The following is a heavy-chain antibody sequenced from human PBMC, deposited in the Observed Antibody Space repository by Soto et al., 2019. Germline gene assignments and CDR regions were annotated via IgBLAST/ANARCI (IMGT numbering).Heavy chain of an antibody. V-gene: IGHV3-30*02. D-gene: IGHD2-15*01. CDR1: GIIFTGYG. Sequence: TGGSLRLSCAVSGIIFTGYGMHWVRQAPGKGLEWVAIIRFDGSNIYYADSVKGRFTISRDNSKNTLYLQMNSLRAEDTAVYYCARDATFGNYYYYMDVWGKGTTVTVSS. J-gene: IGHJ6*03. CDR3: ARDATFGNYYYYMDV. CDR2: IRFDGSNI.